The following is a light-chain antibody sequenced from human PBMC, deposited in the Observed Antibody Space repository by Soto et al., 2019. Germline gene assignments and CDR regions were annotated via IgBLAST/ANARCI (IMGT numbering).Light chain of an antibody. CDR3: QQYNNWPLGM. J-gene: IGKJ1*01. Sequence: ETAMTQSPVTLSLSPGERATLSCRASQTVGDNVAWYQQKPGQPPTLLIYGASTRAPGVPARFSGSGSGTDFILTISSLQSEDFAFYYCQQYNNWPLGMFGQGTRVEI. V-gene: IGKV3-15*01. CDR1: QTVGDN. CDR2: GAS.